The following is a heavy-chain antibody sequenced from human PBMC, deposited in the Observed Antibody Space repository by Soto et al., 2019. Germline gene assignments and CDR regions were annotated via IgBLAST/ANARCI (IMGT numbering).Heavy chain of an antibody. CDR3: ARDRGYCSGGRCYPRAWFDP. Sequence: SETLSLTCTVSGGSISSYYWSWIRQPPGKGLEWIGYIYYSGSTNYNPSLKSRVTISVDTSKNQFSLKLSSVTAADTAVYYCARDRGYCSGGRCYPRAWFDPWGQGTLVTVSS. V-gene: IGHV4-59*01. CDR2: IYYSGST. J-gene: IGHJ5*02. CDR1: GGSISSYY. D-gene: IGHD2-15*01.